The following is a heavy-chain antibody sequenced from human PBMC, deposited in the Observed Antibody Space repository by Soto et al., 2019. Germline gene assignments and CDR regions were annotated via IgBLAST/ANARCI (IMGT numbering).Heavy chain of an antibody. CDR2: IIPILGIA. J-gene: IGHJ4*02. CDR3: ARMDRETGDY. D-gene: IGHD7-27*01. Sequence: ASVKVSCKASGGTFSSYSISCVRQAPGQGLEWMGRIIPILGIANYAQKFQGRVTITADKSTSTAYMELSSLRSEDTAVYYCARMDRETGDYWGQGTLVTVSS. CDR1: GGTFSSYS. V-gene: IGHV1-69*02.